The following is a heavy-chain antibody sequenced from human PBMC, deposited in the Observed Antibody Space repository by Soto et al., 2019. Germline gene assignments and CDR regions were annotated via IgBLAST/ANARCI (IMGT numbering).Heavy chain of an antibody. D-gene: IGHD6-25*01. J-gene: IGHJ6*02. CDR3: ARGRRYYYYGMDV. CDR1: GGSISSGDYY. V-gene: IGHV4-30-4*01. Sequence: SETLSLTCTVSGGSISSGDYYWSWIRQPPGKGLEWIGYIYYSGSTYYNPSLKSRVTISVDTSKNQFSLKLSPVTAADTAVYYCARGRRYYYYGMDVWGQGTTVTVSS. CDR2: IYYSGST.